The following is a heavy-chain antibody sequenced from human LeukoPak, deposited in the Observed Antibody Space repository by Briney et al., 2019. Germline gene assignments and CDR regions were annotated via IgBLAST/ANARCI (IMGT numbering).Heavy chain of an antibody. Sequence: RGSLRLSCAASGFTFSNYAMSWVRQAPRKGLEYVSSITVSGSTYYADSVKGRFTISRDNSKNTLSLQMTSLRAEDTAMYYCARDPDILTGVAFDIWGQGTMVTVSS. CDR2: ITVSGST. J-gene: IGHJ3*02. V-gene: IGHV3-23*01. D-gene: IGHD3-9*01. CDR3: ARDPDILTGVAFDI. CDR1: GFTFSNYA.